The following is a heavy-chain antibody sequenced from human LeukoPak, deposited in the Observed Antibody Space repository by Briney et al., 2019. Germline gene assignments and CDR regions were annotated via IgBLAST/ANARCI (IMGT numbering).Heavy chain of an antibody. CDR3: ARALRSSSTHYYYYYGMDV. CDR1: GGSISSGGYS. Sequence: SETLSLTCAVSGGSISSGGYSWSWIRQPPGKGLEWIGYIYHSGSTYYNPSLKSRVTISVDRSKNQFSLKLSSVTAADTAVYYCARALRSSSTHYYYYYGMDVWGQGTTVTVSS. J-gene: IGHJ6*02. D-gene: IGHD6-6*01. CDR2: IYHSGST. V-gene: IGHV4-30-2*01.